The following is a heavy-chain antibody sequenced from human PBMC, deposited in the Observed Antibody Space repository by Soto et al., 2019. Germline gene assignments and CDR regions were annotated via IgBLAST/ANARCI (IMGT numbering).Heavy chain of an antibody. D-gene: IGHD6-13*01. CDR1: GGSISSGGYY. V-gene: IGHV4-31*03. CDR2: IYYSGST. CDR3: ARGINSSSWYGGGGMDV. J-gene: IGHJ6*02. Sequence: SETLSLTCTVSGGSISSGGYYWSWIRQHPGKGLEWIGYIYYSGSTYYNPSLKSRVTISVDTSKNQFSLKLSSVTAADTAVYYCARGINSSSWYGGGGMDVWGQGTTVTVSS.